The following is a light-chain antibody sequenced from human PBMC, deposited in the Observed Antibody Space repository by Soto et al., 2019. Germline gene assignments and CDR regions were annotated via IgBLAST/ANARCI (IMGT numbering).Light chain of an antibody. Sequence: QSAPTQPPSASGSPGQSVTISCTGTRSDVGGYNFVSWYQHHPGKAPKLMIYEVTKRPSGVPDRFSGSKSGNTASLTVSGLQAEDEADYYCSSYAGSNNLNVFGTGTKLTVL. CDR2: EVT. CDR1: RSDVGGYNF. V-gene: IGLV2-8*01. CDR3: SSYAGSNNLNV. J-gene: IGLJ1*01.